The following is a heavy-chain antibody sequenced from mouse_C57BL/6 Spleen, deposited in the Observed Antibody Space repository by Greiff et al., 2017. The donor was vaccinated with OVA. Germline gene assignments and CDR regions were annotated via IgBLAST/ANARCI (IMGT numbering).Heavy chain of an antibody. CDR1: GYTFTSYW. J-gene: IGHJ1*03. D-gene: IGHD2-2*01. CDR3: ARGGYDRDWYFDV. CDR2: IHPNSGST. Sequence: VQLQQSGAELVKPGASVKLSCKASGYTFTSYWMHWVKQRPGQGLEWIGMIHPNSGSTNYNEKVKSKATLTVDKSSSTAYMQLSSLTSEDSAVYYCARGGYDRDWYFDVWGTGTTVTVSS. V-gene: IGHV1-64*01.